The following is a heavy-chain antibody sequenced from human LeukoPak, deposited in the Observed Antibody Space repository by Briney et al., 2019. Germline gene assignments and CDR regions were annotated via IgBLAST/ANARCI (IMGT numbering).Heavy chain of an antibody. V-gene: IGHV3-53*01. CDR1: GFTVSSNY. CDR2: IYSGGST. CDR3: ARDFRV. J-gene: IGHJ4*02. Sequence: GGSLRPSCAASGFTVSSNYMSWVRQATGKGLEWVSFIYSGGSTFYADSVKGRFTISRDNSKNTLYLQMNSLRAEDTAVYYCARDFRVWGQGTLATVSS.